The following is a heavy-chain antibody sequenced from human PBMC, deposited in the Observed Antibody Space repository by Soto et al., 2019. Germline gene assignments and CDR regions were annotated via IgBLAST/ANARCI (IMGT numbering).Heavy chain of an antibody. V-gene: IGHV3-23*01. Sequence: PGGSLRLSCAGSGYTFRTHAMSWVRQAPGKGLEWVSAISSGGGYKHYAASVEGRFTVSRDDSKSTLYLQMNDLRADDTAVYYCVKYLTTVVTGWGQGSLVTVSS. CDR1: GYTFRTHA. J-gene: IGHJ4*02. CDR3: VKYLTTVVTG. CDR2: ISSGGGYK. D-gene: IGHD4-4*01.